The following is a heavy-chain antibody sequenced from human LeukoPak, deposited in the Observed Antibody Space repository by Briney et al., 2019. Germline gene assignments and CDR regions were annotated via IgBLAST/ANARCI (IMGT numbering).Heavy chain of an antibody. CDR1: GFTFSSYE. D-gene: IGHD6-19*01. CDR3: ARRGAVADALDI. J-gene: IGHJ3*02. Sequence: GGSLRLSCAASGFTFSSYEMNWVRQAPGKGLEWVSYISSSGSTIYYADSVKGRFTISRDNAKNSLYLQMNSLRAEDTAVYYCARRGAVADALDIWGQGTMVTVSS. CDR2: ISSSGSTI. V-gene: IGHV3-48*03.